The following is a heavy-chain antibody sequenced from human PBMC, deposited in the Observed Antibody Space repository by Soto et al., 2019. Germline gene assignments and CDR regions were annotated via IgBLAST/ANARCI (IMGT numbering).Heavy chain of an antibody. V-gene: IGHV4-39*01. CDR3: ARRRSYYDSSGPTYWFDP. CDR2: IYYSGST. Sequence: SQTLSLTSTVSGVSISSCSYYWGWIRQPTGKGLEWIGSIYYSGSTYYNPSLKSRVTISVDTSKNQFSLKLSSVTAADTAVYYCARRRSYYDSSGPTYWFDPWGQGTLVTVS. J-gene: IGHJ5*02. D-gene: IGHD3-22*01. CDR1: GVSISSCSYY.